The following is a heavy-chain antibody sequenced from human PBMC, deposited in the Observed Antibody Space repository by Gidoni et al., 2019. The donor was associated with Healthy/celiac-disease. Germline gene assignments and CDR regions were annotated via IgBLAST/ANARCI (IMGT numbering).Heavy chain of an antibody. V-gene: IGHV3-9*01. J-gene: IGHJ6*02. D-gene: IGHD2-15*01. CDR2: ISWNSGSI. CDR1: GFTFDDYA. CDR3: AKDGMKGYCSGGSCYSYYYGMDV. Sequence: EVQLVESGGGLVQPGRSLRLSCAASGFTFDDYAMPWVRQAPGKGLEWVSGISWNSGSIGYADSVKGRFTISRDNAKNSLYLQMNSLRAEDTALYYCAKDGMKGYCSGGSCYSYYYGMDVWGQGTTVTVSS.